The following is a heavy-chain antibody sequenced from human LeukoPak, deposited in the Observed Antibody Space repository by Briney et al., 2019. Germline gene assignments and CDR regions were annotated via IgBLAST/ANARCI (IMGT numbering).Heavy chain of an antibody. CDR3: ARHEATDYFDY. CDR1: GGSISSSSYY. J-gene: IGHJ4*02. CDR2: IYYSGST. Sequence: PSETLSLTCTVPGGSISSSSYYWGWIRQPPGKGLEWIGSIYYSGSTYYNPSLKSRVTISVDTSKNQFSLKLSSVTAADTAVYYCARHEATDYFDYWGQGTLVTVSS. V-gene: IGHV4-39*01.